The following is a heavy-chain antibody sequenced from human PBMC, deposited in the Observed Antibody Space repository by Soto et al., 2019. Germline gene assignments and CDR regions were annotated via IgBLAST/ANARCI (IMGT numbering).Heavy chain of an antibody. CDR1: GYSFTGYY. D-gene: IGHD3-3*01. V-gene: IGHV1-2*02. Sequence: ASVKVSSKASGYSFTGYYIHWVRQAPGQGLEWMGWINPQNGGTNYAQKFQGRVTMTRDTSINTAYVELSGLRSDDSAVFYCARSSALTISGIGAMDVWGQGATVTVSS. CDR2: INPQNGGT. CDR3: ARSSALTISGIGAMDV. J-gene: IGHJ6*02.